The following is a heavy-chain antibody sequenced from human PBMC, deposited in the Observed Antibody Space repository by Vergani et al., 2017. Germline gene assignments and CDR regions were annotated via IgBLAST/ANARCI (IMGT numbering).Heavy chain of an antibody. J-gene: IGHJ4*02. D-gene: IGHD4-23*01. CDR1: GGSISSYY. CDR3: ARGRGGLGYFDY. CDR2: IYYSGST. Sequence: QVQLQESGPGLVKPSETLSLTCTVSGGSISSYYWSWIRQPPGKGLEWIGYIYYSGSTNYNPSLKSRVTISVDTSKNQFSLKLSSVTAADTAVYYCARGRGGLGYFDYWGQGTLVTVSS. V-gene: IGHV4-59*01.